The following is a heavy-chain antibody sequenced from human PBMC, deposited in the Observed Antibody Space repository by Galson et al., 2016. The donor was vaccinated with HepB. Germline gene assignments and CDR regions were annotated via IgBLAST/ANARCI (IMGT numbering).Heavy chain of an antibody. V-gene: IGHV1-2*02. CDR3: AREGDIVVPVSADDAFDL. Sequence: SVKVSCKASGYSLSDYNLHWVRQAPGQGLVWMGWINPDTGASNCTQRFQGRVFMASDTSISTAYLELRSLRSGDTATYYCAREGDIVVPVSADDAFDLWGQGTMVTV. D-gene: IGHD2-15*01. J-gene: IGHJ3*01. CDR1: GYSLSDYN. CDR2: INPDTGAS.